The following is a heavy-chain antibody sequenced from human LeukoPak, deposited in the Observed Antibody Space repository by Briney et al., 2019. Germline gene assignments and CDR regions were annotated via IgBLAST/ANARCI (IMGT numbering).Heavy chain of an antibody. J-gene: IGHJ5*02. CDR3: AKEGTPQVSTWYDL. V-gene: IGHV3-30*18. D-gene: IGHD3-10*01. Sequence: PGGSLRLSCAASGVTLSPYGMHWVRQAPGKGLECVAVISYEGGTQHYADSVKGRFIISRDNPRNTLYLQMNILRTEDTAVYYCAKEGTPQVSTWYDLWGKGTQVIVSS. CDR2: ISYEGGTQ. CDR1: GVTLSPYG.